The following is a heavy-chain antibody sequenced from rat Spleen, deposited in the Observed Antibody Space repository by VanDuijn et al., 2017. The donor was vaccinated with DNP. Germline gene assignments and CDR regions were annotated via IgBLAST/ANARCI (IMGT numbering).Heavy chain of an antibody. J-gene: IGHJ2*01. CDR1: GFTFSDYA. D-gene: IGHD1-6*01. Sequence: EVQLVESGGGLVQPGNSLKLSCAASGFTFSDYAMAWVRQSPKKGLEWVASISDEGSTTYNGDSVKGRFTISRDDAKSSLYLQMNSLKSEDTATYYCAARAPGDYFYGGYFDYWGQGVMVTVSS. V-gene: IGHV5-22*01. CDR3: AARAPGDYFYGGYFDY. CDR2: ISDEGSTT.